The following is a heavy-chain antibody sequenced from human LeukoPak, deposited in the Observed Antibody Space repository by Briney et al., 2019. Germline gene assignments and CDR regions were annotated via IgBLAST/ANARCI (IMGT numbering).Heavy chain of an antibody. CDR2: IYYSGST. V-gene: IGHV4-30-4*08. CDR3: AGATISYYMDV. J-gene: IGHJ6*03. D-gene: IGHD3-3*01. Sequence: SETLSLTCPVSGGSISSGDYYWSWIRQPPGKGLEWIGYIYYSGSTYYNPSLKSRVTISVDTSKYQFSLKLSSVTTADTAVYYCAGATISYYMDVWGKGTPVTVSS. CDR1: GGSISSGDYY.